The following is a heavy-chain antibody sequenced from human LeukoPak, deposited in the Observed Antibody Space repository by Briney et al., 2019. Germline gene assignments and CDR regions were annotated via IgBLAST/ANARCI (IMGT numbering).Heavy chain of an antibody. CDR2: ISYDGSNK. J-gene: IGHJ4*02. Sequence: GGSLRLSCAASGFTFSTYGMHWVRQAPGKGPEWVAVISYDGSNKYYAESVKGRFTISRDNSKNTLYLQMNSLRAEDTAVYYCAKDEGHCTGGSCYRQDYWGRGTLVTVSS. CDR1: GFTFSTYG. CDR3: AKDEGHCTGGSCYRQDY. D-gene: IGHD2-15*01. V-gene: IGHV3-30*18.